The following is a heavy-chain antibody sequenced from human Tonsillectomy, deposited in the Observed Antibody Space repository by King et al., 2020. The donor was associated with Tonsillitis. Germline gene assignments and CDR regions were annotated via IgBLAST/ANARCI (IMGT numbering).Heavy chain of an antibody. Sequence: DSVKGRFTISRDNSKNTLYLQMNSLRAEDTAVYYCAKDPPLPMDVWGQGTT. V-gene: IGHV3-23*01. J-gene: IGHJ6*02. CDR3: AKDPPLPMDV.